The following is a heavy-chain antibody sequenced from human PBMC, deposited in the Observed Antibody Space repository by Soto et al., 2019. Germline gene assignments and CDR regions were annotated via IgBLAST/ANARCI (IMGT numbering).Heavy chain of an antibody. D-gene: IGHD5-12*01. Sequence: GGSLRLSCAASGFTFSSYAMHWVRQAPGKGLEWVAVISYDGSNKYYADSVKGRFTISIDNSKNTLYLQMNSLRAEDTAVYYCARDTRWLQDFDYWGQGTLVTVSS. CDR2: ISYDGSNK. V-gene: IGHV3-30-3*01. J-gene: IGHJ4*02. CDR1: GFTFSSYA. CDR3: ARDTRWLQDFDY.